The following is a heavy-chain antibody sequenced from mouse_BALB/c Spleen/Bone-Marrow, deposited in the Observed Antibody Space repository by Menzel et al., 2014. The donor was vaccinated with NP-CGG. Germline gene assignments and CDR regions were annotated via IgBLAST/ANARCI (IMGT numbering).Heavy chain of an antibody. V-gene: IGHV1-69*02. CDR1: GYIFTSYW. CDR3: TRTYEYFDY. D-gene: IGHD2-3*01. Sequence: VQLQQSGAELVRPGASVKLSRKASGYIFTSYWINWVKQRPGEGLEWIGNIYPSDNYTNYNQKFKDKATLTVDKSSSTAFMQLSSPTSEDPAVYYCTRTYEYFDYWGQGTTLTVSS. CDR2: IYPSDNYT. J-gene: IGHJ2*01.